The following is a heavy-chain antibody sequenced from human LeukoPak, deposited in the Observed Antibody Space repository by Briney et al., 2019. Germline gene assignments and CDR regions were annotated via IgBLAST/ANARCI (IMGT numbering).Heavy chain of an antibody. CDR3: ARDSPPYSSSDALDI. V-gene: IGHV4-39*07. D-gene: IGHD6-6*01. Sequence: SETLSLTCTVSGGSISSYYWGWIRQPPGKGLEWIGSIYYSGSTYYNPSLKSRVTISVDTSKNQFSLKLSSVTAADTAVYYCARDSPPYSSSDALDIWGQGTMVTVSS. CDR1: GGSISSYY. J-gene: IGHJ3*02. CDR2: IYYSGST.